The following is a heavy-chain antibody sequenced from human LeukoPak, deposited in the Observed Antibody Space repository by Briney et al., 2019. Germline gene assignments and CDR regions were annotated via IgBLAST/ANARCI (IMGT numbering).Heavy chain of an antibody. Sequence: GASVKVSCKASGYTFTGYYMHWVRQAPGQGLEWMGWINPNSGGTNYAQKFQGRVTMTRDTSISTAYMELSRLRSDDTAVYYCARDLSATTSNGYYYMDVWGKGTTVTVS. J-gene: IGHJ6*03. CDR1: GYTFTGYY. CDR3: ARDLSATTSNGYYYMDV. D-gene: IGHD4-11*01. CDR2: INPNSGGT. V-gene: IGHV1-2*02.